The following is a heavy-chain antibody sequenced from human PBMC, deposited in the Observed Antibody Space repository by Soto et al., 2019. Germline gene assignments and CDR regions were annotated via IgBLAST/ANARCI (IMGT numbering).Heavy chain of an antibody. CDR1: GGSVSNSNYY. Sequence: SETLSLTCTVSGGSVSNSNYYWGWIRQSPGKGLEWIGSVYYRGRSYSKSSVKSRVTMSVDTSKNQFSLKLRSVIVADTAVYHCARFVRSCSGTTCYTRADVWGQGTTVTVSS. J-gene: IGHJ6*02. D-gene: IGHD2-2*02. V-gene: IGHV4-39*07. CDR3: ARFVRSCSGTTCYTRADV. CDR2: VYYRGRS.